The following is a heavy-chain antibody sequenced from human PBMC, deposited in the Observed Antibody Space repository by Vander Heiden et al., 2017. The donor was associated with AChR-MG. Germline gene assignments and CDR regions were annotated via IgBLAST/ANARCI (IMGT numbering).Heavy chain of an antibody. D-gene: IGHD6-13*01. CDR2: ISSSSSYI. CDR1: GFTFSSYS. CDR3: ASPGPRIAAVGY. J-gene: IGHJ4*02. Sequence: EVQLVESGGGLVKPGGSLRLSCAASGFTFSSYSMNWVRQAPGKGLEWVSSISSSSSYIYYADSVKGRFTISRDNAKNSLYLKMKSLRAEDTAVYYFASPGPRIAAVGYWGQGTLVTVSS. V-gene: IGHV3-21*01.